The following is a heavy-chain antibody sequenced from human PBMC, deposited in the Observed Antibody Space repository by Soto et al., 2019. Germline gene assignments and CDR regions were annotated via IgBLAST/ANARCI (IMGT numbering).Heavy chain of an antibody. CDR3: ARVGRALYGMDV. CDR2: INDGNGNT. J-gene: IGHJ6*02. CDR1: GYTFTSYA. D-gene: IGHD1-26*01. Sequence: QVQLVQSGAEVKKPGASVKVSCKASGYTFTSYAMHWVRQAPGQRLEWMGWINDGNGNTKYSQKFQGRVTITRDTSASTAYMELSSLRSEDTAVYYCARVGRALYGMDVWGQGTTVTVSS. V-gene: IGHV1-3*01.